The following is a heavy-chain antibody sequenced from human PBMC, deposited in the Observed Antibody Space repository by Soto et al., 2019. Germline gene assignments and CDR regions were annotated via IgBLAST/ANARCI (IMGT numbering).Heavy chain of an antibody. J-gene: IGHJ4*02. CDR1: GFTFSSYA. CDR3: AKYPDSGYHHFDY. CDR2: IDGSASNT. Sequence: PGGSLRLSCAASGFTFSSYAMSWVRQAPGKGLEWVSTIDGSASNTYYADSVKGRFTISRDNSKNTLSLQMNSLRAEDTAVYYCAKYPDSGYHHFDYWGQGTLVTVSS. V-gene: IGHV3-23*01. D-gene: IGHD5-12*01.